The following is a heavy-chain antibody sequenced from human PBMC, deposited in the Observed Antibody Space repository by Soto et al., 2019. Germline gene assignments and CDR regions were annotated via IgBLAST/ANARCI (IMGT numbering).Heavy chain of an antibody. CDR3: ARHFSTTSAFDS. CDR1: GGSISGSSYY. Sequence: QLQLQESGPGLVKPSETLSLTCAVSGGSISGSSYYWGWIRQTPGEGLEWMGSIYYSGNTYYNPSLKSRISMSVDTSQERFSLKLSSVTAADAGVYYCARHFSTTSAFDSWGQGTLVNVSS. D-gene: IGHD6-13*01. J-gene: IGHJ4*02. V-gene: IGHV4-39*01. CDR2: IYYSGNT.